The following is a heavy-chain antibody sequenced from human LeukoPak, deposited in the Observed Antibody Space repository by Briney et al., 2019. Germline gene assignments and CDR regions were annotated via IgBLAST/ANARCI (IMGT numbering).Heavy chain of an antibody. Sequence: PSETLSLTCTVSGGSISTYYWSWIRQPPGKGLEWIGYISYSGNTNYNPSLKSRVSLSVDTSKTQFSLRLSSVTAADTAVYYCAADYGDPDTLDYWGQGTHVTVSS. D-gene: IGHD4/OR15-4a*01. CDR2: ISYSGNT. V-gene: IGHV4-59*01. CDR3: AADYGDPDTLDY. J-gene: IGHJ4*02. CDR1: GGSISTYY.